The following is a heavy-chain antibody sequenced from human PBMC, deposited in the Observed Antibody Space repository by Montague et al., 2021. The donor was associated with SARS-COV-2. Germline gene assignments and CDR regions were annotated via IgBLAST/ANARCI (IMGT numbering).Heavy chain of an antibody. CDR1: GDSVSSNSAT. Sequence: CAISGDSVSSNSATWNGIRKSPSRGLEWLGRTYDRSKWYHDYAISLKSRITINPDTSKNQFSLQLSSVAPEDTAVFYCARTTTRMLYPENAFDIWGQGTMVTVSS. CDR3: ARTTTRMLYPENAFDI. J-gene: IGHJ3*02. D-gene: IGHD2-15*01. CDR2: TYDRSKWYH. V-gene: IGHV6-1*01.